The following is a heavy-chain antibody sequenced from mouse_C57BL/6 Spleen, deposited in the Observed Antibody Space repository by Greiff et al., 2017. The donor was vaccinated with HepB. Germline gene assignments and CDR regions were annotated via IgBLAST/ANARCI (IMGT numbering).Heavy chain of an antibody. V-gene: IGHV1-4*01. CDR1: GYTFTSYT. Sequence: QVQLQQSGAELARPGASVKMSCKASGYTFTSYTMHWVKQRPGQGLEWIGYINPSSGYTKYNQKFKDKATLTADKSSSTAYMQLSSLTSEDSAVYYCASGGIIVSPFDYWGQGTTLTVSS. J-gene: IGHJ2*01. D-gene: IGHD2-10*02. CDR2: INPSSGYT. CDR3: ASGGIIVSPFDY.